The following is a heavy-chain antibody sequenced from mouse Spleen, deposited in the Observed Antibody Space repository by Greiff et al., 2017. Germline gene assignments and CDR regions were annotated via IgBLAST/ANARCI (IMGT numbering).Heavy chain of an antibody. J-gene: IGHJ3*01. CDR3: GGFGNYVWFAY. Sequence: QVQLQQPGAELVKPGASVKLSCKASGYTFTSYWMHWVKQRPGQGLEWIGMIHPNSGSTNYNEKFKSKATLTVDKSSSTAYMQLSSLTSEDSAVYYCGGFGNYVWFAYWGQGTLVTVSA. CDR1: GYTFTSYW. D-gene: IGHD2-1*01. CDR2: IHPNSGST. V-gene: IGHV1-64*01.